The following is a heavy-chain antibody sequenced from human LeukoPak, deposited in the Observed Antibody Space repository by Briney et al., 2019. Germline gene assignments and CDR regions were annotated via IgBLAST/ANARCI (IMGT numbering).Heavy chain of an antibody. V-gene: IGHV3-30*01. Sequence: PGRSLRLSCAASGFTFSSYAMHWVRQAPGKGLEWVAVISYDGSNKYYADSVKGRFTISRDNSKNTLYLQMNSLRAEDTAVYYCARPAGYSSSWSFDYWGQGTLVTVSS. CDR3: ARPAGYSSSWSFDY. J-gene: IGHJ4*02. D-gene: IGHD6-13*01. CDR2: ISYDGSNK. CDR1: GFTFSSYA.